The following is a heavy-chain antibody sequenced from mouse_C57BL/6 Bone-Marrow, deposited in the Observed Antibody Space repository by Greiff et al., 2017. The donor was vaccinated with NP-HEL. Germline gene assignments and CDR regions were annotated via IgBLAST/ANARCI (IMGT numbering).Heavy chain of an antibody. D-gene: IGHD1-1*01. CDR2: IYPGSGST. V-gene: IGHV1-55*01. J-gene: IGHJ1*03. Sequence: QVQLQQPGAELVKPGASVKMSCKASGYTFTSYWITWVKQRPGQGLEWIGDIYPGSGSTNYNEKFKSKATLTVDTSSSTAYMQLSSLTSEDSAVYYCASLGGWSLRGYFDVWGTGTTVTVSS. CDR3: ASLGGWSLRGYFDV. CDR1: GYTFTSYW.